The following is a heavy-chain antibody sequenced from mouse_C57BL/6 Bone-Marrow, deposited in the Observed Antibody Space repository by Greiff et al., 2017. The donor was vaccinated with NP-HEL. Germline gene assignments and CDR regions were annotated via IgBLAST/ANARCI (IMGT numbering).Heavy chain of an antibody. CDR3: ARVGGTAWFAN. D-gene: IGHD4-1*01. CDR1: GFNIKDYY. J-gene: IGHJ3*01. Sequence: VQLQQSGAELVKPGASVKLSCTASGFNIKDYYMHWVTQRTEQGLEWIGRIDPDDGETKSAPKFQGQATITADTSSNPAYLQLSSLTSEDTDVYYCARVGGTAWFANWGQGTVVTVSA. V-gene: IGHV14-2*01. CDR2: IDPDDGET.